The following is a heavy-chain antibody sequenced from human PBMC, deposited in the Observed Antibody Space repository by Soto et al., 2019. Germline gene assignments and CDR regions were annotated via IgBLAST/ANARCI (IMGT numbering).Heavy chain of an antibody. CDR3: ARFNKWEHHPNAFDI. J-gene: IGHJ3*02. D-gene: IGHD1-26*01. Sequence: SETLSLTCAVSGYSISSGYYWGWIRQPPGKGLEWIVSIYHSGITYYNLSLKSRVTISVDTSKNQFSLKLSSVTAADTAVYYCARFNKWEHHPNAFDIWGQGTMVTVSS. CDR1: GYSISSGYY. V-gene: IGHV4-38-2*01. CDR2: IYHSGIT.